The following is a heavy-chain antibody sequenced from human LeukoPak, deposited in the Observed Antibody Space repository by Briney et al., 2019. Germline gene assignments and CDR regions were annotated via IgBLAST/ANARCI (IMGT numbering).Heavy chain of an antibody. Sequence: ASVKVSCKASGYTFTSYDINWVRQATGQGLEWMGWMNPNSGNTGYAQKFQGRVTMTRNTSIGTAYMELSSLRSEDTAVYYCARGGYSYGYDWFDPWGQGTLVTVSS. D-gene: IGHD5-18*01. CDR2: MNPNSGNT. CDR1: GYTFTSYD. J-gene: IGHJ5*02. V-gene: IGHV1-8*01. CDR3: ARGGYSYGYDWFDP.